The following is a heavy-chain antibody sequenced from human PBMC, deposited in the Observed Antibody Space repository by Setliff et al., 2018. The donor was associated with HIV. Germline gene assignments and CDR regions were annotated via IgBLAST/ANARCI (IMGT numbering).Heavy chain of an antibody. J-gene: IGHJ1*01. V-gene: IGHV4-59*05. D-gene: IGHD3-10*01. Sequence: PSETLSLTCTVSGGSISSYYWSWIRQPPGKGLEWIGSIYYSGSTYYNPSLKSRVTISVDTSKNQFSLKLSSVTAADTAVYYCARDRNVNGPGSYYTAFFQHWGQGALVTVSS. CDR2: IYYSGST. CDR3: ARDRNVNGPGSYYTAFFQH. CDR1: GGSISSYY.